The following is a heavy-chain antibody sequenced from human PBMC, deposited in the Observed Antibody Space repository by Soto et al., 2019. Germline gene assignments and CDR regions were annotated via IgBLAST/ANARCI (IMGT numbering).Heavy chain of an antibody. CDR1: GGSFSGYY. J-gene: IGHJ4*02. CDR3: ARALYYYDSSGYPLD. CDR2: INHSGST. D-gene: IGHD3-22*01. V-gene: IGHV4-34*01. Sequence: SETLSLTCAVYGGSFSGYYWSWIRQPPGKGLEWIGEINHSGSTNYNPSLKSRVTISVDTSKNQFSLKLSSVTAADTAVYYCARALYYYDSSGYPLDWGQGTLVTVSS.